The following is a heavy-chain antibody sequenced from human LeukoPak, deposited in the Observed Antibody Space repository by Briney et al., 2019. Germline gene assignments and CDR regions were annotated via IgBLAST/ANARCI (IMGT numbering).Heavy chain of an antibody. Sequence: SGTLSLPCTVSGGSISSSSYYWGWIRPPPGKGLEWIGIIYYSGSTYYNPSLKSRVTISVDTSKNQFSLKLSSVSAADTAVYYCARLNYSDRSGHDYWGQGTLVTVSS. D-gene: IGHD3-22*01. CDR3: ARLNYSDRSGHDY. CDR2: IYYSGST. J-gene: IGHJ4*02. CDR1: GGSISSSSYY. V-gene: IGHV4-39*01.